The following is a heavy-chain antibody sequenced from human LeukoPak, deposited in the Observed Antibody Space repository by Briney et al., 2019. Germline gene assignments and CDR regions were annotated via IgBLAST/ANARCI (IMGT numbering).Heavy chain of an antibody. J-gene: IGHJ5*02. CDR3: AKSGVGATTSWFDP. CDR2: ISYDGSNK. CDR1: GFTFSSYG. Sequence: PGGSLRLSCAASGFTFSSYGMHWVRQAPGKGLEWVAVISYDGSNKYYADSVKGRFTISRDNSKNTLYLQMNSRRAEDTAVYYCAKSGVGATTSWFDPWGQGTLVTVSS. V-gene: IGHV3-30*18. D-gene: IGHD1-26*01.